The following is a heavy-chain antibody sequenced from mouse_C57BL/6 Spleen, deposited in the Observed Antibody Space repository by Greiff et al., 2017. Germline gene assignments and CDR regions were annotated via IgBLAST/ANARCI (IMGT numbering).Heavy chain of an antibody. CDR3: TSGYYGNYGYFDV. CDR1: GYTFTDYE. D-gene: IGHD2-1*01. V-gene: IGHV1-15*01. CDR2: IDPETGGT. J-gene: IGHJ1*03. Sequence: QVQLQQSGAELVRPGASVTLSCKASGYTFTDYEMHWVKQTPVHGLEWIGAIDPETGGTAYNQKFKGKAILTADKSSSTAYMELRSLTSEDSAVYYCTSGYYGNYGYFDVWGTGTTVTVSS.